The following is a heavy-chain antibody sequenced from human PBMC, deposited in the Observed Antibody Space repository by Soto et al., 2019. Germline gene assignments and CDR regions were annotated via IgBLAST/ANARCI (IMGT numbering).Heavy chain of an antibody. D-gene: IGHD4-17*01. V-gene: IGHV4-39*01. J-gene: IGHJ5*02. CDR1: DDSISDSRYY. Sequence: QLQLLESGPGLVRPSETLSLTCSVLDDSISDSRYYWGWIRQSPEKGLEWIGSISHDGHAYYNPPLKSRVTLFADTSRNQFSLKMKSVTVADTALYFCARQVYGDYLGGNGFDPWGQGAPVTVSS. CDR3: ARQVYGDYLGGNGFDP. CDR2: ISHDGHA.